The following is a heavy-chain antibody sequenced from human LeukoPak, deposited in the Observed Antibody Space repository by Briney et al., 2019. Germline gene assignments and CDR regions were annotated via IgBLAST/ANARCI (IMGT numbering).Heavy chain of an antibody. Sequence: GGSLRLSCAASGFTFSSYEMNWVRQAPGKGLEWVSASSGSGGSTYYADSVKGRFTISRDNSKNTLYLQMNSLRAEDTAVYYCAKNRKYDILTGYPNWFDPWGQGTLVTVSS. CDR3: AKNRKYDILTGYPNWFDP. V-gene: IGHV3-23*01. CDR2: SSGSGGST. J-gene: IGHJ5*02. CDR1: GFTFSSYE. D-gene: IGHD3-9*01.